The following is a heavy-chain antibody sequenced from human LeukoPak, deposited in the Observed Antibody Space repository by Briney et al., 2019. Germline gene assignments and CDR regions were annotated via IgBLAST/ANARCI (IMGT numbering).Heavy chain of an antibody. Sequence: GGSLRLSCVVSGFTFSNYAMSWVRQAPGKGLEWVSAISGSGSSTYYADSVKGRFTISRDNSKNTLYLQMNSLRAEDTAVYYCAKQKAVAAGSFDRWGLGTLVTVSS. CDR2: ISGSGSST. CDR3: AKQKAVAAGSFDR. J-gene: IGHJ4*02. V-gene: IGHV3-23*01. D-gene: IGHD6-13*01. CDR1: GFTFSNYA.